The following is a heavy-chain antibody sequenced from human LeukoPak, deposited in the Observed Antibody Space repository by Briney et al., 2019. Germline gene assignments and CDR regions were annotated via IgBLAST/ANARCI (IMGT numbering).Heavy chain of an antibody. CDR2: FYYSGST. CDR3: ARVYSSTHNWFDT. J-gene: IGHJ5*02. D-gene: IGHD2-2*01. Sequence: PSETLSLTCTVSGGYISSYYWSWIRQPPGKGLEWIGYFYYSGSTNYNPSLKSRVTISVDTSKNQFSLKLTSVTAADTAVYYCARVYSSTHNWFDTWGQGTQVTVSS. V-gene: IGHV4-59*01. CDR1: GGYISSYY.